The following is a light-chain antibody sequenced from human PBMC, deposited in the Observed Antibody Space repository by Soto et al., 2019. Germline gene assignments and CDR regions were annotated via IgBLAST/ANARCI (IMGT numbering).Light chain of an antibody. Sequence: QSALTQPASVSGSPGQSITISCSGTSSDVGGYNYVSWYQQNPGKVPKLMIYEVSNRPSGVSNRFSGSKSGNTASLTISGLQVEDDADYYCSSYTSSSTQVFGTGTKLTVL. CDR2: EVS. CDR1: SSDVGGYNY. V-gene: IGLV2-14*01. CDR3: SSYTSSSTQV. J-gene: IGLJ1*01.